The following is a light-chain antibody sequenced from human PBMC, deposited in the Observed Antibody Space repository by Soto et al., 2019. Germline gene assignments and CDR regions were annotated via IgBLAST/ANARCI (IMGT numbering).Light chain of an antibody. V-gene: IGKV3-11*01. Sequence: LTQSPSFLSASVGDRVTITCRASPGISSYLAWYQQKPGQPPRLLMFDASNRASGTPARFSGTGSGTDFTLTISSLEPEDFGVYYCQQRTDWPPLTFGGGTNVQIK. CDR1: PGISSY. CDR3: QQRTDWPPLT. CDR2: DAS. J-gene: IGKJ4*01.